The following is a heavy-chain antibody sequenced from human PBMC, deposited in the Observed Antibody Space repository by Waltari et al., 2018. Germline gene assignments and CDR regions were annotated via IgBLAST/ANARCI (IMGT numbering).Heavy chain of an antibody. Sequence: EVQLVESGGGLVKPGGSLRLSCEASGFTFSGYSMNWVRQAPGKVLEWVSSISGDSRFIYYADSVNGRFTISSDDAKNSLYLQMNGLRVEDTAVYYCARDRRGYFDYWGPGTLVSVSS. J-gene: IGHJ4*02. D-gene: IGHD3-16*01. CDR3: ARDRRGYFDY. V-gene: IGHV3-21*01. CDR2: ISGDSRFI. CDR1: GFTFSGYS.